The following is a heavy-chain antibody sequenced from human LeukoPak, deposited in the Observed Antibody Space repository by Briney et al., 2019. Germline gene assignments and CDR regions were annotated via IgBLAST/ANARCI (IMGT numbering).Heavy chain of an antibody. Sequence: SETLSLTCTVSGGSISSSSYYWGWIRQPPGKGLEWIGSIYYSGSTYYNPSLKSRVTISVDTSKNQFSLKLSSVTAADTAVYYCARDSMAAAGTIWFDPWGQGTLVTVSS. CDR2: IYYSGST. V-gene: IGHV4-39*07. CDR1: GGSISSSSYY. CDR3: ARDSMAAAGTIWFDP. J-gene: IGHJ5*02. D-gene: IGHD6-13*01.